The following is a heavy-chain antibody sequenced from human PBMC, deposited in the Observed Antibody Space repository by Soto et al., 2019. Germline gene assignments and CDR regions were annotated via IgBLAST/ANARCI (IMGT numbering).Heavy chain of an antibody. CDR2: IMPIFGRP. CDR1: GGTFNNYA. V-gene: IGHV1-69*12. D-gene: IGHD6-19*01. J-gene: IGHJ6*02. Sequence: QVQLVQSGAEVKKPGSSVKVSCKASGGTFNNYAFSWVRQAPGQGLEWLGGIMPIFGRPDYAQKFRDRVTITAGESTTTAHMERRSLRSGDTAVYYCATWLKEAGIGGNYDYGRDGWGQGTTGTVAS. CDR3: ATWLKEAGIGGNYDYGRDG.